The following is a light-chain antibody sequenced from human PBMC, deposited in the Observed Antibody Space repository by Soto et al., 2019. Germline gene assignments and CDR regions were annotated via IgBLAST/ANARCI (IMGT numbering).Light chain of an antibody. J-gene: IGLJ1*01. V-gene: IGLV2-18*02. CDR1: SSDVGSNNG. CDR3: SSYTTSSTYV. CDR2: DVF. Sequence: QSVLTQPPSVSGSPGQSVAISCTGTSSDVGSNNGVSWYQQSPGTAPKLMIYDVFNRPSGVPDRFSGSKSGNTASLTISGLQSEDEGDYFCSSYTTSSTYVFVTGTKLTVL.